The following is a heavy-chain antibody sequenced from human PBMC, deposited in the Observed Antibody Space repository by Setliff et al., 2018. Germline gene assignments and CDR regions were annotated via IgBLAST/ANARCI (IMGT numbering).Heavy chain of an antibody. CDR3: ARKGPNSSSHVFGY. CDR2: IIPILGIA. V-gene: IGHV1-69*10. CDR1: GYTFGAHY. J-gene: IGHJ4*02. Sequence: SVKVSCKASGYTFGAHYIHWVRQAPGQGLEWMGGIIPILGIANYAQKFQGRVTITADTSATTVYMELSSLRSDDMAVYYCARKGPNSSSHVFGYWGQGTLVTVSS. D-gene: IGHD3-16*01.